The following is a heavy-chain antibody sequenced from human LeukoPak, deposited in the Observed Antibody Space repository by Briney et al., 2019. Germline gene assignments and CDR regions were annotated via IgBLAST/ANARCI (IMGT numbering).Heavy chain of an antibody. D-gene: IGHD6-13*01. CDR2: INPNSGGT. V-gene: IGHV1-2*02. Sequence: GASVKVSCKASGYTFTGYYMHWVRQAPGQGLEWMGWINPNSGGTNYAQKFQGRATMTRDTSISTAYMELSRLRSDDTDVYYCARELVAAAADPWGQGTLVTVSS. J-gene: IGHJ5*02. CDR1: GYTFTGYY. CDR3: ARELVAAAADP.